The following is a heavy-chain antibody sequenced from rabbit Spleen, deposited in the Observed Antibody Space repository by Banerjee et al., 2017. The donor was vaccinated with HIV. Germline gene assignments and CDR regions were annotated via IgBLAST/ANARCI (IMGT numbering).Heavy chain of an antibody. CDR1: GFDISKYG. V-gene: IGHV1S45*01. Sequence: QEQLVESGGGLVQSGGSLKLSCTVSGFDISKYGVTWVRQAPGKGLEWIGYIDPIFGITYSASWAKGRFTFSKTSSTTVTLQMTSLTAADTATYFCARDLAGVIGWNFGWWGPGTLVTVS. CDR3: ARDLAGVIGWNFGW. CDR2: IDPIFGIT. D-gene: IGHD4-1*01. J-gene: IGHJ4*01.